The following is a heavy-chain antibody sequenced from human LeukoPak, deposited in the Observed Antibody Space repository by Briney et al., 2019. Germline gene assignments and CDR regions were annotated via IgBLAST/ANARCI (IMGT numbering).Heavy chain of an antibody. CDR3: ARDRVGQQLVGRKYYYYYMDV. CDR1: DGSISSSSYY. V-gene: IGHV4-61*01. CDR2: MYYSGST. J-gene: IGHJ6*03. Sequence: SETLSLTCTVSDGSISSSSYYWSWIRQPPGKGLEWIGYMYYSGSTNYNPSLKSRVTISVDMSKNQVSLKLSSVTAADTAVYYCARDRVGQQLVGRKYYYYYMDVWGKGTTVTISS. D-gene: IGHD6-13*01.